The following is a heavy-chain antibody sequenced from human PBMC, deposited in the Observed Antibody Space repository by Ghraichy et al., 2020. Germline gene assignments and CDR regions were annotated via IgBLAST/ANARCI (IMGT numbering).Heavy chain of an antibody. CDR2: INHSGST. Sequence: SETLSLTCAVYGGSFSGYYWSWIRQPPGKGLEWIGEINHSGSTNYNPSLKSRVTISVDTSKNQFSLKLSSVTAADTAVYYCARAPPIMITFGGVIDHDAFDIWGQGTMVTVSS. J-gene: IGHJ3*02. CDR1: GGSFSGYY. CDR3: ARAPPIMITFGGVIDHDAFDI. D-gene: IGHD3-16*02. V-gene: IGHV4-34*01.